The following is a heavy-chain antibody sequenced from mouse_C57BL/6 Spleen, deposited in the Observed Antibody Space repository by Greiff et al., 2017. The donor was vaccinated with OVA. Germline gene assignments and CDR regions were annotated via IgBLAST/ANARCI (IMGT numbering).Heavy chain of an antibody. CDR3: ASRNSYGGSPFDY. CDR2: IHPSSGST. D-gene: IGHD1-1*01. J-gene: IGHJ2*01. Sequence: QVQLQQSGAELVKPGASVKLSCKASGYTFTSYWMHWVKQRPGQGLEWIGKIHPSSGSTNYNEKFKSKATLTVDKSSSTAYMQLSSLTSEDSAVYYCASRNSYGGSPFDYWGKGTTVTVSS. V-gene: IGHV1-64*01. CDR1: GYTFTSYW.